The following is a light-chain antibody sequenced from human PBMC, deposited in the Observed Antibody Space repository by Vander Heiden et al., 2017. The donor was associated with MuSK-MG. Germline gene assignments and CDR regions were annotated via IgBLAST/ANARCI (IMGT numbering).Light chain of an antibody. V-gene: IGKV1-5*01. CDR1: RSIGSW. J-gene: IGKJ1*01. CDR3: QQHNCYPTWT. CDR2: DAS. Sequence: DLQMTQSPSTLSASVGDSVTITCRASRSIGSWLAWYQQKPLIAPKVLIYDASTLKSGVPSRFSGPGYGPEFTLTISRLHPDDLPAYYCQQHNCYPTWTFGPGTKVEIK.